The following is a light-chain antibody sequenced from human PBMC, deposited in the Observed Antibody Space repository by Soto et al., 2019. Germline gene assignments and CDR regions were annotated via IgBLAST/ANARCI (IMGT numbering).Light chain of an antibody. Sequence: QAVVTQPPSASGTPGQRVTISCSGSSSNLGSTTVNWYQQLPGTAPILLIYGNNERPSGVPDRFSGSKSATSASLAISGLQSEDEADYYCAAWDDSLNGPVFGGGTKVTVL. CDR2: GNN. J-gene: IGLJ2*01. V-gene: IGLV1-44*01. CDR1: SSNLGSTT. CDR3: AAWDDSLNGPV.